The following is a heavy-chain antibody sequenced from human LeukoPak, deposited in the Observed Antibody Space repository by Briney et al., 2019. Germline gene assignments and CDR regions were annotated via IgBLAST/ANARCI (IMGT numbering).Heavy chain of an antibody. CDR1: LFTSSTYA. Sequence: GGSLRHSCAASLFTSSTYAMNWVRHAPAKGLEGVAGTSGRGGSTYYADSVRGRFTISRDNYKNTLYLQMISLRAEDTAVYFCAKRGVVIRVILVGFHKEAYYFDSWGQGALVTVSS. D-gene: IGHD3-22*01. CDR2: TSGRGGST. CDR3: AKRGVVIRVILVGFHKEAYYFDS. V-gene: IGHV3-23*01. J-gene: IGHJ4*02.